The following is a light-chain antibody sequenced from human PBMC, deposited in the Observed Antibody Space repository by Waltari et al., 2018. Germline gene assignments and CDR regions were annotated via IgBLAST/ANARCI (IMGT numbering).Light chain of an antibody. CDR2: SAS. CDR3: QQGYT. CDR1: QRVNAN. Sequence: LMTQSPATLSVSPGARATLSCRASQRVNANVAWYQQRPGQAPRLLIYSASTRATGIPARFSGSGDGTAFTLTITSLQSVDFAVYYCQQGYTFGQGTKLEIK. V-gene: IGKV3-15*01. J-gene: IGKJ2*01.